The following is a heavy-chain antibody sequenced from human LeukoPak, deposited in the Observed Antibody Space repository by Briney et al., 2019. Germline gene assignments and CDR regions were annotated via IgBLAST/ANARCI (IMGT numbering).Heavy chain of an antibody. J-gene: IGHJ6*03. D-gene: IGHD2-2*01. CDR2: ISYDGSNK. CDR3: ARVDIVVVPAARGHMDV. V-gene: IGHV3-30-3*01. CDR1: GFTFSSYA. Sequence: GGSLRLSCAASGFTFSSYAMHWVRQAPGKGLEWVAVISYDGSNKYYADSVKGRFTISRDNSKNTLYLQMNSPRAEDTAVYYCARVDIVVVPAARGHMDVWGKGTTVTVSS.